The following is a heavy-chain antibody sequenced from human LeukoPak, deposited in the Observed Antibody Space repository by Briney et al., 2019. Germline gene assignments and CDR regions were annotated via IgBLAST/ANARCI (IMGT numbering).Heavy chain of an antibody. V-gene: IGHV1-2*02. CDR2: INPNSGDT. Sequence: ASVTVSFKASGYTFTDYYINWVRQAPGQGLEWMGWINPNSGDTNYAQKFQDRVTMTRDTSISTAYIELNLLRSDDTAVYYCARGDYYGSPKVVAAWGQGTLVTVSS. CDR1: GYTFTDYY. D-gene: IGHD3-10*01. J-gene: IGHJ5*02. CDR3: ARGDYYGSPKVVAA.